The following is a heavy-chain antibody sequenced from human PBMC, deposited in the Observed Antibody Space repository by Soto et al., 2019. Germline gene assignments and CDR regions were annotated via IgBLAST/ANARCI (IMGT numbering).Heavy chain of an antibody. Sequence: QVQLVQSGAEVKKPGSSVKVSCKASGGTFSSYAISWVRQAPGQGLEWMGGIIPIFGTANYAQKFQGRVTITADESTSTAYRELSSLRSEDTAVYYCAGYCSGGSCYHYYYYGMDVWGQGTTVTVSS. D-gene: IGHD2-15*01. CDR2: IIPIFGTA. J-gene: IGHJ6*02. CDR1: GGTFSSYA. CDR3: AGYCSGGSCYHYYYYGMDV. V-gene: IGHV1-69*12.